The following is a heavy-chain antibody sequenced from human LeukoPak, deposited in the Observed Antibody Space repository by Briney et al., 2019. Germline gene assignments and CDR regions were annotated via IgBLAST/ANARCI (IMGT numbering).Heavy chain of an antibody. CDR1: GFSFSSSW. Sequence: GGSLRLSCAASGFSFSSSWMHWFRQGPGKGLVWVSRITSDGRTTIYADSVKGRFSISRDNSKNTLYLQMNSLRAEDTAVYYCAKGMEGGGSYFAGAFDIWGQGTMVTVSS. V-gene: IGHV3-74*01. D-gene: IGHD1-26*01. CDR2: ITSDGRTT. J-gene: IGHJ3*02. CDR3: AKGMEGGGSYFAGAFDI.